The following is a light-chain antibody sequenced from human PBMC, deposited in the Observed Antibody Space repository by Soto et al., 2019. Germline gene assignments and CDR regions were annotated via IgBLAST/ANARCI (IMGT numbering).Light chain of an antibody. CDR3: CSCVSGSPFDVL. CDR2: EVS. J-gene: IGLJ3*02. CDR1: SSDVGGYNY. Sequence: QSVLTQPASVSGSPGQSITISCTGTSSDVGGYNYVSWYQQHPGKAPKLMIYEVSNRPSGVSNRFSGSKSGNTASLTISGLQAEDEADYYCCSCVSGSPFDVLFGGGTKVTVL. V-gene: IGLV2-14*01.